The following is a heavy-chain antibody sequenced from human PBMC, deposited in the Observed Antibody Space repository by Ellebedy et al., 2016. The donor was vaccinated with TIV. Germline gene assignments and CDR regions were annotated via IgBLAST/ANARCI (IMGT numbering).Heavy chain of an antibody. J-gene: IGHJ4*02. Sequence: ASVKVSXKSSGYTFTGYYMHWVRQAPGQGLEWMGWINPNSGGTNYAQKFQGWVTMTRDTSISTAYMELSRLRSDDTAVYYCARERREITIFGVVIPHFDYWGQGTLVTVSS. D-gene: IGHD3-3*01. CDR2: INPNSGGT. CDR3: ARERREITIFGVVIPHFDY. V-gene: IGHV1-2*04. CDR1: GYTFTGYY.